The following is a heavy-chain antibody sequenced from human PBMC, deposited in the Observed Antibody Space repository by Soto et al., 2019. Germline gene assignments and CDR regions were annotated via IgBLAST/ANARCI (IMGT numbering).Heavy chain of an antibody. J-gene: IGHJ4*02. CDR2: IYYSGST. V-gene: IGHV4-31*03. Sequence: SETLSLTCTVSGGSISSVGYYWSWIRQHPGKGLEWIGYIYYSGSTYYNPSLKSRVTISVDTSKNQFSLKLSSVTAADTAVYYCARDSPSLRTIDYWGQGTLVTVSS. CDR1: GGSISSVGYY. D-gene: IGHD5-12*01. CDR3: ARDSPSLRTIDY.